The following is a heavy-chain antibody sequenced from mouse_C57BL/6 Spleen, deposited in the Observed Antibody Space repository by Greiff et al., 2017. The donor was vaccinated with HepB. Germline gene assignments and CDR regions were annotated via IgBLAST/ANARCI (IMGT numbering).Heavy chain of an antibody. J-gene: IGHJ2*01. CDR1: GYTFTDYE. Sequence: QVQLKQSGAELVRPGASVTLSCKASGYTFTDYEMHWVKQTPVHGLEWIGAIDPETGGTAYNQKFKGKAILTADKSSSTAYMELRSLTSEDSAVDYCTREVGELGRFDYWGQGTTLTVSS. D-gene: IGHD4-1*01. CDR2: IDPETGGT. V-gene: IGHV1-15*01. CDR3: TREVGELGRFDY.